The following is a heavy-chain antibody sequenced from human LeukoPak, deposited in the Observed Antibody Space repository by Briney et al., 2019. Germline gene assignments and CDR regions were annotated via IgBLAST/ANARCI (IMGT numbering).Heavy chain of an antibody. CDR2: IYPGDSDP. CDR1: GSNFTNYW. J-gene: IGHJ4*02. Sequence: GESLQISCQGSGSNFTNYWIAGGRQLPGKGVEWMGIIYPGDSDPRYSPSFQGQVTISADKSISTAYLQWSSLKASDIAIYYCARHGGPTMVASHDHWGQGTPVTVSS. V-gene: IGHV5-51*01. CDR3: ARHGGPTMVASHDH. D-gene: IGHD4/OR15-4a*01.